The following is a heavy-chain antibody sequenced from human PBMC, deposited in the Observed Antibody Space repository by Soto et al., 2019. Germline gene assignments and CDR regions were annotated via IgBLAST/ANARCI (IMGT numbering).Heavy chain of an antibody. CDR3: ARGAGGYYYMDV. J-gene: IGHJ6*03. CDR2: VYTDGRRT. Sequence: EVQLVESGGGLVQPGGSLRLSCAASGFTFSSYWMHWVRQAPGKGLVWVSRVYTDGRRTSYADSVKGRFTISRDNAENTLYLQMNSLRAEDTAVYYCARGAGGYYYMDVWGKGTTVTVSS. V-gene: IGHV3-74*01. CDR1: GFTFSSYW. D-gene: IGHD3-10*01.